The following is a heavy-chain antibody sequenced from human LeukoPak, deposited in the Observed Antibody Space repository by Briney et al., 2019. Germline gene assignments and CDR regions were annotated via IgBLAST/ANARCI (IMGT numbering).Heavy chain of an antibody. D-gene: IGHD6-19*01. CDR1: GFNVSSNY. Sequence: GGSLRLSCAASGFNVSSNYMIWVRQAPGKGLEWVSVLYGAGSTYYADSVKGRFTISRNDSQNTLFLQMNSLRAEDTAVYYCARGGTPGFSTGRIDYWGQGNLGTVSS. J-gene: IGHJ4*02. V-gene: IGHV3-53*04. CDR2: LYGAGST. CDR3: ARGGTPGFSTGRIDY.